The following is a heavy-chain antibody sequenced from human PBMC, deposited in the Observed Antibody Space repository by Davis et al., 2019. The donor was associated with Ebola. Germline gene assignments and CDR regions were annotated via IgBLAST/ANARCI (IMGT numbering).Heavy chain of an antibody. Sequence: GESLKISCAASGFTFSSYSMNWVRQAPGKGLEWVSSISSSSYIYYADSVKGRFTISRDNAKNSLYLQMNSLRDEDTAVYYCARADYGSGSSYGMDVWGKGTTVTVSS. CDR3: ARADYGSGSSYGMDV. J-gene: IGHJ6*04. D-gene: IGHD3-10*01. CDR2: ISSSSYI. CDR1: GFTFSSYS. V-gene: IGHV3-21*01.